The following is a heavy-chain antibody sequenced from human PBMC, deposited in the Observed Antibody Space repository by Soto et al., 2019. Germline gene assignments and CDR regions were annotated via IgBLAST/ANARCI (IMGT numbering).Heavy chain of an antibody. J-gene: IGHJ4*02. Sequence: SETLSLTCAVSGGSISSGGYSWSWIRQPPGKGLEWIGYIYHSGSTYYNPSLKSRVTISVDRSKNQFSLKLSSVTAADTAVYYCARHKPLRIAAAGTFDYWGQGTLVTVSS. CDR1: GGSISSGGYS. CDR2: IYHSGST. CDR3: ARHKPLRIAAAGTFDY. V-gene: IGHV4-30-2*01. D-gene: IGHD6-13*01.